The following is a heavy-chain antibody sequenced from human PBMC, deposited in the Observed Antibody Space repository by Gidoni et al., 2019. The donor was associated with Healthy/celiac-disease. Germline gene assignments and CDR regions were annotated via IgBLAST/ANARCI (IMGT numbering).Heavy chain of an antibody. CDR3: AKGLRDSSSWYTGGMDV. D-gene: IGHD6-13*01. J-gene: IGHJ6*02. CDR1: GFTFSSYG. V-gene: IGHV3-30*18. Sequence: QVQLVASGGGVVQPVRSLRLSCAAPGFTFSSYGMHWVRQAPGKGLEWVAVISYDGSNKYYADSVKGRFTISRDNSKNTLYLQMNSLRAEDTAVYYCAKGLRDSSSWYTGGMDVWGQGTTVTVSS. CDR2: ISYDGSNK.